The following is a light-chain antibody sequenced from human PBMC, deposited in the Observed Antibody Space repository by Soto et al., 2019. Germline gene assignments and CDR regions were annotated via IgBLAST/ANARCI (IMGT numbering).Light chain of an antibody. CDR3: SSYAGSNIYV. CDR2: EVS. CDR1: SSDVGAYNY. Sequence: QSVLTQPPSASGSPGQSVTISYTGTSSDVGAYNYVSWYQQHPGKAPKLTIYEVSKRPSGVPDRFSGSKSGNTASLTVSGLQAEDEADYYCSSYAGSNIYVFGTGTKVTVL. J-gene: IGLJ1*01. V-gene: IGLV2-8*01.